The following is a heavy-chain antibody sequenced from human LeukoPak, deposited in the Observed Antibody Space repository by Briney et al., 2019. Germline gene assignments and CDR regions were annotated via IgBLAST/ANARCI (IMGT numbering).Heavy chain of an antibody. Sequence: GGSLRLSCAASGFTFSNYYMTWVRQAPGKGLEWVANIKQDGSEKYYVDSVKGRFTIPRDNAKNSLYLQMNSLRAEDTAVYYCARVFNYYDSSGYEESAFDIWGQGTMVTVSS. CDR2: IKQDGSEK. CDR3: ARVFNYYDSSGYEESAFDI. V-gene: IGHV3-7*01. CDR1: GFTFSNYY. D-gene: IGHD3-22*01. J-gene: IGHJ3*02.